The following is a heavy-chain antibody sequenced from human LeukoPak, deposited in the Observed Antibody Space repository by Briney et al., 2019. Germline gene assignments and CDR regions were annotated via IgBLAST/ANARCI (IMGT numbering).Heavy chain of an antibody. V-gene: IGHV4-59*08. CDR1: GGCISNYY. CDR2: IYYTGNT. CDR3: ARNTAMYRAFDI. J-gene: IGHJ3*02. Sequence: SETLSLTCTVSGGCISNYYWNWIRQPPGKGLEWIGYIYYTGNTYYNPSLKSRVTISLDKSKKQFSLKLSSVTAADTAVYYCARNTAMYRAFDIWGQGTMVTVSS. D-gene: IGHD2-2*02.